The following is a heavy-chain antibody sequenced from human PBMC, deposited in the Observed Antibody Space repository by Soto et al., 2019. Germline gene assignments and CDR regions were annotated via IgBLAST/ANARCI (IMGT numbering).Heavy chain of an antibody. CDR1: GFTFSSYD. CDR2: IGTAGDT. J-gene: IGHJ5*02. Sequence: EVQLVESGGGLVQPGGSLRLSCAASGFTFSSYDMHWVRQATGKGLEWVSAIGTAGDTYYPGSVKGRFTISTENAKNSLYLQMNSLRAGDTAVYYCARGLGIAAAATVNWFDPWGQGTLVTVGS. D-gene: IGHD6-13*01. V-gene: IGHV3-13*01. CDR3: ARGLGIAAAATVNWFDP.